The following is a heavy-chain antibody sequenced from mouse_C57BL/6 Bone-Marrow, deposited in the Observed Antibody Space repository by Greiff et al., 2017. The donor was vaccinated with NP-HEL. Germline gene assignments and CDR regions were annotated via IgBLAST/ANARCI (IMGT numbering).Heavy chain of an antibody. V-gene: IGHV1-53*01. D-gene: IGHD3-1*01. J-gene: IGHJ2*01. CDR1: GYTFTSYW. CDR3: ARGGARRGYYFDY. Sequence: QVQLQQPGTELVKPGASVKLSCKASGYTFTSYWMHWVKQRPGQGLEWIGNINPSNGGTNYNEKFKSKATLTVDKSSSTAYMQRSSLTSEDSAVYYCARGGARRGYYFDYWGQGTTLTVSS. CDR2: INPSNGGT.